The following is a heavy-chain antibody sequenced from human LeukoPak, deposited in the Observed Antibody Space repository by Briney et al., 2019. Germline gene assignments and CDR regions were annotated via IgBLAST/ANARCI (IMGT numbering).Heavy chain of an antibody. V-gene: IGHV1-2*07. CDR3: ARGSRMGATFDN. D-gene: IGHD1-26*01. Sequence: ASVKVSCKASGYTFTGYYMHWVRQAPGQGLEWMGWINPHSDATNYAHHFQGRVTMALDKAISVAYLEVSRLTVNDTAMYYCARGSRMGATFDNWGHGTPLIVSS. CDR2: INPHSDAT. CDR1: GYTFTGYY. J-gene: IGHJ4*01.